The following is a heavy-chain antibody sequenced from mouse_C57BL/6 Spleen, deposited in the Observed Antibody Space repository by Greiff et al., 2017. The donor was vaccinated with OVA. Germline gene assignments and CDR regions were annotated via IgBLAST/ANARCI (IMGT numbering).Heavy chain of an antibody. Sequence: DVKLQESGPGLVKPSQSLSLTCSVTGYSITSGYYWNWIRQFPGNKLEWMGYISYDGSNNYNPSLKNRISITRDTSKNQFFLKLNSVTTEDTATYYCARDDGYRAMDYWGQGTSVTVSS. CDR3: ARDDGYRAMDY. V-gene: IGHV3-6*01. J-gene: IGHJ4*01. CDR1: GYSITSGYY. D-gene: IGHD2-3*01. CDR2: ISYDGSN.